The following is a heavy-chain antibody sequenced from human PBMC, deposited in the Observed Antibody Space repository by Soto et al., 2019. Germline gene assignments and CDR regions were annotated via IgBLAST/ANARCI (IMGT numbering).Heavy chain of an antibody. CDR1: GFTFSNAW. CDR3: TTDIRDDFWSGYPTTHYYYYGMDV. J-gene: IGHJ6*02. V-gene: IGHV3-15*07. Sequence: PGGSLRLSCAASGFTFSNAWMNWVRQAPGKGLEWVGRIKSKTDGGTTDYAAPVKGRFTISRDDSKNTLYLQMNSLKTEDTAVYYCTTDIRDDFWSGYPTTHYYYYGMDVWGQGTTVTVSS. D-gene: IGHD3-3*01. CDR2: IKSKTDGGTT.